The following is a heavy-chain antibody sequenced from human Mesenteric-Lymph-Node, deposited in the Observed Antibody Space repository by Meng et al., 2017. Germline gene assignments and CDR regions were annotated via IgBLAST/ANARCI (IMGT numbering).Heavy chain of an antibody. CDR2: ITSSGNVI. Sequence: GESLKISCAASGFTFSSYEMNWVRQAPGKGLEWVSYITSSGNVIFYADSVRGRFTVSRDNAQNSLFLQMNSLRAEDTAVYYCARDLFDMVRGVIRPNRYGMDVWGQGTTVTVSS. CDR1: GFTFSSYE. J-gene: IGHJ6*02. V-gene: IGHV3-48*03. D-gene: IGHD3-10*01. CDR3: ARDLFDMVRGVIRPNRYGMDV.